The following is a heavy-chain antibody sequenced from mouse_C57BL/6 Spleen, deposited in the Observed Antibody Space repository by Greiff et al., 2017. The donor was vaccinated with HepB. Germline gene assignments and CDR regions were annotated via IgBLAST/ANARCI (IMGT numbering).Heavy chain of an antibody. CDR3: ARSDYEWYFDV. V-gene: IGHV1-64*01. CDR2: IHPNSGST. J-gene: IGHJ1*03. Sequence: QVQLQQPGAELVKPGASVKLSCKASGYTFTSYWMHWVKQRPGQGLEWIGMIHPNSGSTNYNEKFKSKATLTVDKSSSTAYMQLSSLTSEDSAVYYCARSDYEWYFDVWGTGTTVTVSS. D-gene: IGHD1-1*01. CDR1: GYTFTSYW.